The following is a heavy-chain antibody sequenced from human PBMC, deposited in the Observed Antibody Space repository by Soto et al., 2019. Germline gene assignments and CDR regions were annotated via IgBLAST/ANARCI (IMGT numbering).Heavy chain of an antibody. CDR3: ASNYGSGYRAFDF. Sequence: QVQLVQSGAEVKSAGSSVKVSCKASGDTFNFYSINWVRQAPGLGLEWVGRVNPILSMSNYAQRFQGRVTVPADKSTGTAYMDPRSLRSEDTAIYYCASNYGSGYRAFDFWGQGALVTVSS. CDR1: GDTFNFYS. CDR2: VNPILSMS. J-gene: IGHJ4*02. V-gene: IGHV1-69*02. D-gene: IGHD3-10*01.